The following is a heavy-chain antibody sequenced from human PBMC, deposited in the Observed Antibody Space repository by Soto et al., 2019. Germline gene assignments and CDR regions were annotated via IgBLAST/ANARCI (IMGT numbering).Heavy chain of an antibody. V-gene: IGHV1-69*06. CDR3: ARDYYDSSGYYYPGHYFDY. Sequence: GASVKVSCKASGGTFSSYAISWVRQAPGQGLEWMGGIIPISGTANYAQKFQGRVTITADKSTSTAYMELSSLRSEDTAVYYCARDYYDSSGYYYPGHYFDYWGQGTLVTVSS. CDR1: GGTFSSYA. J-gene: IGHJ4*02. CDR2: IIPISGTA. D-gene: IGHD3-22*01.